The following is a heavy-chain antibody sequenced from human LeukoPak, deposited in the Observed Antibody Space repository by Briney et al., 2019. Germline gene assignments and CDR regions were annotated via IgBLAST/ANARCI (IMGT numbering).Heavy chain of an antibody. Sequence: GGSLRLSCAASGFTFSSYAMNWVRQAPGKGLEWVSVISSSGGSTYYADSVKGRFIVSRDNSKNTLYLQMNSLRAEDTAVYYCTKAGIAVPATPDYWGQGTLVTVSS. CDR1: GFTFSSYA. D-gene: IGHD6-19*01. CDR3: TKAGIAVPATPDY. J-gene: IGHJ4*02. V-gene: IGHV3-23*01. CDR2: ISSSGGST.